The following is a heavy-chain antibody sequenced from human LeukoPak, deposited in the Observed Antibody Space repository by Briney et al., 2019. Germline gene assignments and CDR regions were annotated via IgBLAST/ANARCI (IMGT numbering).Heavy chain of an antibody. V-gene: IGHV3-23*01. CDR2: IRGSADST. CDR3: AKSLFADYGDYARY. J-gene: IGHJ4*02. D-gene: IGHD4-17*01. Sequence: GSLRLSCAASGFTFSSFAMSWVRQAPGKGLEWVSAIRGSADSTYYADSVKGRITISRDNSKNTLYLQMNSLRAEDTAVYYCAKSLFADYGDYARYWGQGTLVTVSS. CDR1: GFTFSSFA.